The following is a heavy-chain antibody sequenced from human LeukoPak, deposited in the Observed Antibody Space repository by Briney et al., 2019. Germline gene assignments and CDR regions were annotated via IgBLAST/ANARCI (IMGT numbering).Heavy chain of an antibody. D-gene: IGHD3-9*01. CDR2: FDPEDGET. CDR3: VGLGITIFGY. Sequence: ASVKVSCKASGYTFTNYAMNWVRQAPGQGLEWMGGFDPEDGETIYAQKFQGRVTMTEDTSTDTAYMELSSLRSEDTAVYYCVGLGITIFGYWGQGTLVTVSS. CDR1: GYTFTNYA. J-gene: IGHJ4*02. V-gene: IGHV1-24*01.